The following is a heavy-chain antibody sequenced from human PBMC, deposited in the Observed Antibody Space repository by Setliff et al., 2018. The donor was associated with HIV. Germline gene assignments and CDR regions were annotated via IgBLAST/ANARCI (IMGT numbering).Heavy chain of an antibody. Sequence: GGSLRLSCAASGFTFSSYAMHWVRQAPGKGLEWVAVISYDGSNKYYADSVKGRFTISRDNSKNTLFLQMNSLRAEDTAVYYCARDGQRVGYGSDFDYWGQGTLVTVSS. CDR2: ISYDGSNK. CDR3: ARDGQRVGYGSDFDY. CDR1: GFTFSSYA. V-gene: IGHV3-30*04. D-gene: IGHD5-18*01. J-gene: IGHJ4*02.